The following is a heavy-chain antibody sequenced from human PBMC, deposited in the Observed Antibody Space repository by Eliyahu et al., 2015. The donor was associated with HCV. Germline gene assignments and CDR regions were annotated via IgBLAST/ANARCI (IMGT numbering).Heavy chain of an antibody. D-gene: IGHD6-19*01. J-gene: IGHJ5*02. CDR2: MYYSGST. CDR3: ASGGGGIAVAGTGGWFDP. Sequence: QVQLQESGPGLVKPSETLSLTCSVSGGXISSYYWSWIRQTPGKGLEWIGYMYYSGSTHYNPSLKSRVTISLDTSKNQLSLKLSSVTAADTAVYYCASGGGGIAVAGTGGWFDPWGQGTLVTVSS. V-gene: IGHV4-59*01. CDR1: GGXISSYY.